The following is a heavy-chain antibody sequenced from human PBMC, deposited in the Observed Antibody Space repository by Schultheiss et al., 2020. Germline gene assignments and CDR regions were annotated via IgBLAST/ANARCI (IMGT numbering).Heavy chain of an antibody. CDR2: IDPSDSYT. CDR3: ARHPAWQQLAGYYYYGMDV. J-gene: IGHJ6*02. Sequence: GESLKISCAASGFTVSSNYMSWVRQAPGKGLEWMGRIDPSDSYTNYSPSFQGHVTISADKSISTAYLQWSSLKASDTAMYYCARHPAWQQLAGYYYYGMDVWGQGTTVTVSS. V-gene: IGHV5-10-1*01. CDR1: GFTVSSNY. D-gene: IGHD6-13*01.